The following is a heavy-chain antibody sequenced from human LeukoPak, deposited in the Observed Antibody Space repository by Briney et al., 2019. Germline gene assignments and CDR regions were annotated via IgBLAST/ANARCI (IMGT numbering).Heavy chain of an antibody. Sequence: GASVKVSCNASGYTFTSYAMHWVRQAPGQRLEWMGWINAGNGYTKYSQKFQGRVTITRDTSASTAYMELSSLRSEDTAVYYCATELGYYFDHWGQGTLVTVSS. CDR3: ATELGYYFDH. CDR2: INAGNGYT. J-gene: IGHJ4*02. V-gene: IGHV1-3*01. D-gene: IGHD3-10*01. CDR1: GYTFTSYA.